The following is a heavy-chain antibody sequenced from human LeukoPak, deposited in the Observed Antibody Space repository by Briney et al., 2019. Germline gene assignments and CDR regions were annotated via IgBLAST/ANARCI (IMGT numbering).Heavy chain of an antibody. CDR2: ISGSGGST. CDR3: AKVPLGIFDY. J-gene: IGHJ4*02. CDR1: GFTFSDYY. Sequence: GGSLRLSCAVSGFTFSDYYMSWVRQARGKGLEWVSAISGSGGSTYYADSVKGRFTISRDNSKNTLYLQMNSLRAEDTAVYYCAKVPLGIFDYWGQGTLVTVSS. V-gene: IGHV3-23*01. D-gene: IGHD6-13*01.